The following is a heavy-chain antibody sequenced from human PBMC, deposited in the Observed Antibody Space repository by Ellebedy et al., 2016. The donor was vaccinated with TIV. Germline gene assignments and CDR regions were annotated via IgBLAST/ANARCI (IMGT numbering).Heavy chain of an antibody. Sequence: GESLKISCAASGFTFSNYWMSWVRQAPGKGLEWVAVITYDGSNEYYADSVKGRFTISRDNSKNTLYLQMHSLRVEDTAVYFCSKMYGFDWLSPPGVWGQGTTVTVSS. J-gene: IGHJ6*02. CDR2: ITYDGSNE. D-gene: IGHD3-9*01. CDR3: SKMYGFDWLSPPGV. CDR1: GFTFSNYW. V-gene: IGHV3-30*18.